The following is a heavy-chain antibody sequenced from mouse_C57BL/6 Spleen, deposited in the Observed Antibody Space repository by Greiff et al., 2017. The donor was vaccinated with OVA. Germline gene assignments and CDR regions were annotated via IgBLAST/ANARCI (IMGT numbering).Heavy chain of an antibody. CDR3: AGHTAYYFDY. D-gene: IGHD3-1*01. CDR2: ISSGGSYT. Sequence: EVKLVESGGDLVKPGGSLKLSCAASGFTFSSYGMSWVRQTPDKRLEWVATISSGGSYTYYPDSVKGRFTISRDNAKNTLYLQMSSLKSEDTAMYYCAGHTAYYFDYWGQGTTLTVSS. CDR1: GFTFSSYG. V-gene: IGHV5-6*01. J-gene: IGHJ2*01.